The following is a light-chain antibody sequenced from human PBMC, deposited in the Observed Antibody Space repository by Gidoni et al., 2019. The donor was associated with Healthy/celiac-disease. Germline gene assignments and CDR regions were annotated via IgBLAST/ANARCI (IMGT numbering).Light chain of an antibody. CDR1: QSISSY. Sequence: DIQMTQSPSSLSASLGDRVTIPCRASQSISSYLNWYQHKAGKAPKLLIYSASSLQSGVPSRFSGSGSGTYFTLTISSLQSEDFATYYCQQSYSPRTFGQGTKVEIK. V-gene: IGKV1-39*01. CDR3: QQSYSPRT. CDR2: SAS. J-gene: IGKJ1*01.